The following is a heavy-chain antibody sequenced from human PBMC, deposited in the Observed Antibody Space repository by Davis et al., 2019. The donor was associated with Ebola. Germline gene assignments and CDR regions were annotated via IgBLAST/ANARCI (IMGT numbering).Heavy chain of an antibody. Sequence: SETLSLTCAVYGGSFSGYYWSWIRQPPGKGLEWIGSIYHSGSTYYNPSLKSRVTISVDTSKNQFSLKLSSVTAADTAVYYCARGTTPSNWGQGTLVTVSS. D-gene: IGHD4-11*01. CDR3: ARGTTPSN. V-gene: IGHV4-34*01. J-gene: IGHJ4*02. CDR2: IYHSGST. CDR1: GGSFSGYY.